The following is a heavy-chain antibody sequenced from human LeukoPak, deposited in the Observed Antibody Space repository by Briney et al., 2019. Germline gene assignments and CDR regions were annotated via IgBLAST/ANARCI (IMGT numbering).Heavy chain of an antibody. CDR1: GFTFSSYS. J-gene: IGHJ3*02. D-gene: IGHD2-15*01. Sequence: GGSLRLSCAASGFTFSSYSMNWVRQAPGKGLEWVSSISGSSSYIYYADSVKGRFTISRDNAKNSLYLQMNSLRAEDTAVYYCARDPIVVVVAAEERDAFDIWGQGTMVTVSS. V-gene: IGHV3-21*01. CDR3: ARDPIVVVVAAEERDAFDI. CDR2: ISGSSSYI.